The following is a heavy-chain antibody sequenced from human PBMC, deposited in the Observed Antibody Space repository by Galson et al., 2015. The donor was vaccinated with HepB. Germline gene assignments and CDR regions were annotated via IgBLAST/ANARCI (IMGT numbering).Heavy chain of an antibody. V-gene: IGHV3-73*01. CDR1: GFTFSGSA. D-gene: IGHD1-26*01. CDR3: TSRGIVGATTAAFDI. J-gene: IGHJ3*02. Sequence: SLRLSCAASGFTFSGSAMHWVRQASGKGLEWVGRIRSKANNYATAYAASVRGRFTISRDDSKNTAYLQRNSLKTEDTAVYYCTSRGIVGATTAAFDIWGQGTMVTVSS. CDR2: IRSKANNYAT.